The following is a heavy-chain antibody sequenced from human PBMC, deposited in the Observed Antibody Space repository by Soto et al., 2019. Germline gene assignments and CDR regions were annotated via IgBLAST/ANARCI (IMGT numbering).Heavy chain of an antibody. J-gene: IGHJ6*02. CDR1: GGSFSGYY. CDR3: AREVVALPRANRYGMDV. D-gene: IGHD2-2*01. V-gene: IGHV4-34*01. Sequence: QVQLQQWGAGLLKPSETLSLTCAVYGGSFSGYYWTWIRQSPGKGLEWIGEINHSGSTNYNPSLKSRVTMSVDKSKSQFSLKMTSVTAADTALYYCAREVVALPRANRYGMDVWGQGTTVTVS. CDR2: INHSGST.